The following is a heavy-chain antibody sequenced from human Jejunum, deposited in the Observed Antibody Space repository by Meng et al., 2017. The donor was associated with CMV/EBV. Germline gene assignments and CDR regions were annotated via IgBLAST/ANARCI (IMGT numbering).Heavy chain of an antibody. V-gene: IGHV1-2*02. J-gene: IGHJ6*02. CDR1: TLHVYY. Sequence: TLHVYYIHWVRQAPGQGLEWLGWINPNNGATAYAEKFQSRVTLTRDTSIDTAYMELSRLTSDDTAVYYCARGATTTLFHYYKEMDVWGQGTTVTVSS. CDR2: INPNNGAT. CDR3: ARGATTTLFHYYKEMDV. D-gene: IGHD1-14*01.